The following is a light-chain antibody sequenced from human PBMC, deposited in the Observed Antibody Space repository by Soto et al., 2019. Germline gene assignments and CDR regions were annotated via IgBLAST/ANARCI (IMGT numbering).Light chain of an antibody. Sequence: DIQMTQSPSPLSASVGDRVTITCRASQSLSSWLAWYHQKPGKAPKLLIYDASTLESGVPSRFSGSGSGTECTLTISSLQPDDVATYYCQQYNSYPWTFGQGTKVDIK. J-gene: IGKJ1*01. CDR3: QQYNSYPWT. CDR2: DAS. CDR1: QSLSSW. V-gene: IGKV1-5*01.